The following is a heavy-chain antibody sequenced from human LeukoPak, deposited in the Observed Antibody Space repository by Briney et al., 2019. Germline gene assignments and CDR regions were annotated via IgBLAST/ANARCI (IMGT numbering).Heavy chain of an antibody. V-gene: IGHV3-23*01. CDR3: AKDRSYDFWSGYSGVGDY. J-gene: IGHJ4*02. CDR2: ISGSGSST. CDR1: GFTLSSYA. D-gene: IGHD3-3*01. Sequence: GGSLRLSCAASGFTLSSYAMNWVRQAPGKGLEWVSAISGSGSSTYYADSVKGRFTISRDNSKNTQYLQMNSLRAEDTAVYYCAKDRSYDFWSGYSGVGDYWGQGTLVTVSS.